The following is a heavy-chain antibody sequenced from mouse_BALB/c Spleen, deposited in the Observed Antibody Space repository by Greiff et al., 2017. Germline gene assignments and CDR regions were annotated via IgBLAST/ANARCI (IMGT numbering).Heavy chain of an antibody. D-gene: IGHD4-1*01. CDR2: ISSGGGNT. CDR1: GFTFSSYT. CDR3: ASPNWDPFAY. Sequence: DVHLVESGGGLVKPGGSLKLSCAASGFTFSSYTMSWVRQTPEKRLEWVATISSGGGNTYYPDSVKGRFTISRDNAKNNLYLQMSSLRSEDTALYYCASPNWDPFAYWGQGALVTVSA. J-gene: IGHJ3*01. V-gene: IGHV5-9*03.